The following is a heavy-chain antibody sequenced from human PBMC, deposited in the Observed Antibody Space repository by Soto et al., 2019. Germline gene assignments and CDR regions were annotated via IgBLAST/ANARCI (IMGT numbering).Heavy chain of an antibody. D-gene: IGHD2-21*02. Sequence: QVQLVESGGGVVQPGRSLRLSCAASGFTFSSYGMHWVRQAPGKGLEWVAVISYDGSNKYYADSVKGRFTISRDNSKNTLYLQMISRRAEDTAVYYCAPGLPDCGGDCYSHFALWGRGTLVTVSS. CDR1: GFTFSSYG. CDR3: APGLPDCGGDCYSHFAL. J-gene: IGHJ2*01. CDR2: ISYDGSNK. V-gene: IGHV3-30*03.